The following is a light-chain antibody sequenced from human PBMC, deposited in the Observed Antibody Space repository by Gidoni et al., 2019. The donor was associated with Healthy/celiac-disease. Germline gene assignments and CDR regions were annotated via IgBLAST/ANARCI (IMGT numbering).Light chain of an antibody. J-gene: IGKJ2*01. V-gene: IGKV3-11*01. CDR3: QQRSNWYT. CDR1: QSVSSY. Sequence: EIVLTQSPATLSLSPGERATLSCRASQSVSSYLAWNQQKPGQAPRLLIYDASNRATGIPARFSGRGSGTDFILTISSLEPEDFAVYYCQQRSNWYTFGQGTKLEIK. CDR2: DAS.